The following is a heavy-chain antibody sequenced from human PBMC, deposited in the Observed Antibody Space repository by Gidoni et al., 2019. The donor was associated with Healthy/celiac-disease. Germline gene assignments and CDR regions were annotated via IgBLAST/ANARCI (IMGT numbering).Heavy chain of an antibody. CDR2: IIPILDIA. Sequence: HVQLVQSGAEVKKPGSSVQVSCTASGGTFSSYAISWVRQAPGQGLEWMGRIIPILDIANVAQKFQGRVTITADKSTSTAYSELSSLRSEDTAVCYCATEYLEECSGGSGYSSAFDIWGQGTMVTVSS. D-gene: IGHD2-15*01. CDR3: ATEYLEECSGGSGYSSAFDI. CDR1: GGTFSSYA. V-gene: IGHV1-69*04. J-gene: IGHJ3*02.